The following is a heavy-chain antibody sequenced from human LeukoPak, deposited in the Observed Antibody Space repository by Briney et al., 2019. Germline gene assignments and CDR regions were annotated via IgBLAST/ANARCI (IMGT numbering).Heavy chain of an antibody. CDR2: MNPNSGNT. V-gene: IGHV1-8*01. CDR3: ARVAIYSGYEGLGLYYFDY. CDR1: GYTFSTYD. J-gene: IGHJ4*02. Sequence: ASVKVSCKASGYTFSTYDINWVRQATGQEPEWMGWMNPNSGNTGYAQNFQGRVTMTRNTAISTAYMELSSLRSEDTAVYYCARVAIYSGYEGLGLYYFDYWGQGTLVTVSS. D-gene: IGHD5-12*01.